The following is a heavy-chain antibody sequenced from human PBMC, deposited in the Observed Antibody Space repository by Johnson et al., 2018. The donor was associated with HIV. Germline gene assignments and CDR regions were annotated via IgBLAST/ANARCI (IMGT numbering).Heavy chain of an antibody. CDR1: GFTVSSNE. Sequence: VQLVESGGGLVQPRGSLRLSCAASGFTVSSNEMSWIRQAPGKGLEWVSSISGGSTYYADSRKGRFPISRDNSKNTLYLQMNNLRAEGTAVYYCAKPNSGYALGLGAFDIWGQGTMVTVSS. CDR3: AKPNSGYALGLGAFDI. D-gene: IGHD5-12*01. J-gene: IGHJ3*02. CDR2: ISGGST. V-gene: IGHV3-38*02.